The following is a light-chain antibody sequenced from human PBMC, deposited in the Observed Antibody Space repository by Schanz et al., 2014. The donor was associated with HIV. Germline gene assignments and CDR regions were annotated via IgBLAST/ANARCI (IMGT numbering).Light chain of an antibody. J-gene: IGLJ2*01. CDR3: ATWDSTLFGVV. V-gene: IGLV1-51*01. Sequence: QSVLTQPPSVSAAPGQKVTISCSGSTSNIAHNFVSWYQQLPGTAPKLLIYDNNKRPSGIPDRFSGSKSGTSASLGITGLQTGDEADYYCATWDSTLFGVVFGGGTKLTVL. CDR1: TSNIAHNF. CDR2: DNN.